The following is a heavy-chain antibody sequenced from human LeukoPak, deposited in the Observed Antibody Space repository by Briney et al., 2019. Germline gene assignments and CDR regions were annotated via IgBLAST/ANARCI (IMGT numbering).Heavy chain of an antibody. V-gene: IGHV3-23*01. J-gene: IGHJ4*02. CDR2: ISGSGGST. CDR3: AKDGGGGYCSGGSCPDHDY. CDR1: GFTFNKYG. Sequence: PGGSLRLSCAASGFTFNKYGMSWVRQAPGKGLEWVSSISGSGGSTYYADSVKGRFTISRDNSKNTLYLQMNSLRAEDTAVYYCAKDGGGGYCSGGSCPDHDYWGQGTLVTVSS. D-gene: IGHD2-15*01.